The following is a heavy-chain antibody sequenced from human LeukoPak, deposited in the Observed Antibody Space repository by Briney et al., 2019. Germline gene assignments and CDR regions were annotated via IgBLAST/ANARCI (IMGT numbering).Heavy chain of an antibody. CDR3: AKTMGAIDHDY. CDR1: GFTFSSYA. V-gene: IGHV3-23*01. J-gene: IGHJ4*02. CDR2: ISGSGGST. D-gene: IGHD1-26*01. Sequence: GGSLRLSCAASGFTFSSYAMSWVRQAPGKGLEWVSTISGSGGSTYYADSVKGRFIISRDNSKNTLYLQMNSLRAEDTAVYYCAKTMGAIDHDYWGQGTLVTVSS.